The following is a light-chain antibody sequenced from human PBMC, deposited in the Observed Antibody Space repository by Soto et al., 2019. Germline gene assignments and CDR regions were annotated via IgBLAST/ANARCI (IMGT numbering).Light chain of an antibody. CDR2: GAS. J-gene: IGKJ1*01. CDR3: QQYGSSPWT. CDR1: QSVSSSF. V-gene: IGKV3-20*01. Sequence: EIVLTQSPGTLSLSQGEGATLSCRASQSVSSSFFAWYQQKPGQAPRLLIYGASSRATGIPDRFSGSGSGTDFTLTISRLEPADFAVYYCQQYGSSPWTFGQGTKVETK.